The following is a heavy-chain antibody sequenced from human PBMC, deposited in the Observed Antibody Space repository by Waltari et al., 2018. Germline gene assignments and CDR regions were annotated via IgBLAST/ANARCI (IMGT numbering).Heavy chain of an antibody. CDR3: ARSVAGVGMEY. Sequence: QVQLQQWGAGLLKPSENLSLSCEVSGGSLSGFHLTLIRRTPGKGLEWIGDVTLSGNTNSNPSLKGRITVSLDTSRRQLSLRVTAMTAADTGVYFCARSVAGVGMEYWGQGTPVTVSS. CDR1: GGSLSGFH. CDR2: VTLSGNT. J-gene: IGHJ4*02. V-gene: IGHV4-34*02. D-gene: IGHD6-19*01.